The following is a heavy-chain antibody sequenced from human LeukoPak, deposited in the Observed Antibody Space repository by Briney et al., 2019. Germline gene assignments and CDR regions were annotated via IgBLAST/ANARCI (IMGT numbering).Heavy chain of an antibody. CDR1: GFTFSSYA. CDR3: ARENYYYYMDV. J-gene: IGHJ6*03. Sequence: GGSLRLSCAASGFTFSSYAMNWVRQAPGKGLEWVSSIGSSSSYIYYADSVKGRFTISRDNAKNSLYLQMNSLRAEDTAVYYCARENYYYYMDVWGKGTTVTVSS. V-gene: IGHV3-21*01. CDR2: IGSSSSYI.